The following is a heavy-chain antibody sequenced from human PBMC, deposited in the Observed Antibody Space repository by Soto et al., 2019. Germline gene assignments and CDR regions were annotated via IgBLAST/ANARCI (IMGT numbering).Heavy chain of an antibody. Sequence: SVKVSCKASGGTFSSYAISWVRQAPGQGLEWMGGIIPIFGTANYAQKFQGRVTITADESTSTAYMELSSLRSEDTAVYYCARGPSSGDGYNPTEDYYSDYWGQGTLVTVSS. J-gene: IGHJ4*02. D-gene: IGHD5-12*01. CDR2: IIPIFGTA. CDR1: GGTFSSYA. CDR3: ARGPSSGDGYNPTEDYYSDY. V-gene: IGHV1-69*13.